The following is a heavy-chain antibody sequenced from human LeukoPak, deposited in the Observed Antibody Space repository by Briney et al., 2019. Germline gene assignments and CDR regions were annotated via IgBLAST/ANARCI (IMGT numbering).Heavy chain of an antibody. CDR2: INPSGGST. CDR3: ARDLFPATVTLGVCYYYGMDV. D-gene: IGHD4-11*01. Sequence: ASVTVSCKASGYTFTSYYMHWVRQAPGQGLEWMGIINPSGGSTSYAQKFQGRVTMTRDTSTSTVYMELSSLRSEDTAVYYCARDLFPATVTLGVCYYYGMDVWGQGTTVTVSS. J-gene: IGHJ6*02. CDR1: GYTFTSYY. V-gene: IGHV1-46*01.